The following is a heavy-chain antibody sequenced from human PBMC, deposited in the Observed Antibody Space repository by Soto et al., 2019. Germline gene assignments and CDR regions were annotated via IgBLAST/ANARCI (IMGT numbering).Heavy chain of an antibody. J-gene: IGHJ4*02. V-gene: IGHV3-23*01. CDR2: ISGSGGSA. D-gene: IGHD6-19*01. Sequence: EVQLLESGGGLVQPGGSLRLSCAASGFTFSSYAMSWVRQAPGKGLEWVSAISGSGGSAYYADSVKGRFTISRDKSKNTVYLQMNSLRAEDTAVYYCAKEARAGIVLDYWGQGTRVTVSS. CDR1: GFTFSSYA. CDR3: AKEARAGIVLDY.